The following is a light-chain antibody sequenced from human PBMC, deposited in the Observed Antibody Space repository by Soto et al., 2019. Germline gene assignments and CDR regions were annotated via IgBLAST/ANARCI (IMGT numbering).Light chain of an antibody. CDR3: QQVDSYPRT. V-gene: IGKV1-9*01. CDR1: QGIGTY. J-gene: IGKJ1*01. CDR2: ASS. Sequence: DIQFTQSPSFLSASVGDRITMTCRASQGIGTYLVWYQQKSGKAPTVLIYASSTLQTGVPSRFSGSGSGTDFSLTISSLHPEDVATYYCQQVDSYPRTSGQGTKVDI.